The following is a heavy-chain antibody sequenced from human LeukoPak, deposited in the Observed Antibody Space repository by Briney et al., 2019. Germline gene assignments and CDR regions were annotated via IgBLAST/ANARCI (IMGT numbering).Heavy chain of an antibody. CDR1: GGSFSGYY. CDR3: ARAYHDSSGYGY. CDR2: INHSGST. J-gene: IGHJ4*02. V-gene: IGHV4-34*01. D-gene: IGHD3-22*01. Sequence: SETLSLTCAVYGGSFSGYYWSWIRQPPGKGLEWIGEINHSGSTNYNPSLKSRVTISVDTSKNQFSLKLSSVTAADTAVYYCARAYHDSSGYGYWGQGTLSPSPQ.